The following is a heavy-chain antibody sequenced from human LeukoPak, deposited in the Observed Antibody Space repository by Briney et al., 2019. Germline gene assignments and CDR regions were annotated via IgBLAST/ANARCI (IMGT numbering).Heavy chain of an antibody. D-gene: IGHD3-22*01. V-gene: IGHV3-23*01. CDR3: AKDYDISSYYYEY. CDR1: GFTFSTYG. CDR2: ISGSGTST. J-gene: IGHJ4*02. Sequence: GGSLRLSCTATGFTFSTYGMNWVRQTPGKGLEWVSSISGSGTSTFYADSVKGRFTISIDNAKNTLYLQMDSLGAEDTAIYYCAKDYDISSYYYEYWGQGTLVTVSS.